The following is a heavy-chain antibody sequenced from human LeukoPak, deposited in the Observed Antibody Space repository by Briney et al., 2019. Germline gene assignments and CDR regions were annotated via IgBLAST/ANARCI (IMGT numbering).Heavy chain of an antibody. CDR3: ARSSGTGTFSY. D-gene: IGHD6-25*01. V-gene: IGHV4-39*02. CDR2: VYYGRSP. J-gene: IGHJ4*02. Sequence: SSETLSLTCTVSGDSISRSTYYWAWIRQPPGKGLEWIGSVYYGRSPYFNPSLESRATISVDTSKNHFSLKMSSVTAADTAVYYCARSSGTGTFSYWGQGTLVTVSS. CDR1: GDSISRSTYY.